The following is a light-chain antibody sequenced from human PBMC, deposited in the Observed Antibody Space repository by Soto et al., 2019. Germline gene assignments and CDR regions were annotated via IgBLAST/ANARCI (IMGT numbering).Light chain of an antibody. V-gene: IGLV2-14*01. J-gene: IGLJ2*01. CDR3: SSYTSSSTVV. CDR2: DVS. CDR1: SSDVGGYNY. Sequence: QSVLTQPASVSGSPGQSVTLSCTGTSSDVGGYNYVSWYQQQPGKAPKIMIYDVSNRPSGVPNRFSGSKSGNTASLTISGLQAEEEADYYCSSYTSSSTVVFGGGTKLTVL.